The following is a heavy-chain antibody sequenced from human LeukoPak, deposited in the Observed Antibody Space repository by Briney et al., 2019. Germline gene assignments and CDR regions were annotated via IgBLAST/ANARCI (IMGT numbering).Heavy chain of an antibody. V-gene: IGHV3-7*01. D-gene: IGHD3-22*01. CDR3: ARDYYDSSGYQPLGYYGMDV. J-gene: IGHJ6*02. CDR1: GLSFSAAW. Sequence: GGSLRLSCEASGLSFSAAWMTWVRQAPGKGLEWVATIKDDGSDKYYVDSVKGRFTLSRDNAKNLVYLQMNSLRAEDTAVYYCARDYYDSSGYQPLGYYGMDVWGQGTTVTVSS. CDR2: IKDDGSDK.